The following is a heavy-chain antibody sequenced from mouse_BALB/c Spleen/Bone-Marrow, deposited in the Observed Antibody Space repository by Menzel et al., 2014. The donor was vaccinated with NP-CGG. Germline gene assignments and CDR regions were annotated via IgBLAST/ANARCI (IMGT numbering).Heavy chain of an antibody. Sequence: DVKLQESGPDLVKPSQSLSLTCTVTGYSITSGYTWHWIRQFPGNTLEWMGYIHYSGTTNYNPSLKSRISITRDTSKNQFFLQLNSVTTEDTATYYCAITTVVIAMDYWGQGTPVTVSS. CDR3: AITTVVIAMDY. J-gene: IGHJ4*01. V-gene: IGHV3-1*02. CDR2: IHYSGTT. CDR1: GYSITSGYT. D-gene: IGHD1-1*01.